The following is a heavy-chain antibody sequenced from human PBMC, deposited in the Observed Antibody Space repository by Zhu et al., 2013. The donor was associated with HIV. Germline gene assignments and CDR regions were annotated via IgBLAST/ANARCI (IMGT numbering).Heavy chain of an antibody. Sequence: QVQLVQSGAEVKKPGASVKVSCKASGYTFTGYYMHWVRQAPGQGLEWMGWINPNSGGTNYAQKFQGRVTMTRDTSISTAYMELSRLRSDDTAVYYCASIPRIAVAGNVDYFDYWGQGTLVTVSS. CDR1: GYTFTGYY. CDR3: ASIPRIAVAGNVDYFDY. D-gene: IGHD6-19*01. CDR2: INPNSGGT. J-gene: IGHJ4*02. V-gene: IGHV1-2*02.